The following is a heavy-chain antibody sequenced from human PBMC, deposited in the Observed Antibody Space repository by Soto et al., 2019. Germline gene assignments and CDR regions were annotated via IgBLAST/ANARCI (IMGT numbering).Heavy chain of an antibody. CDR1: GFTFSDYY. J-gene: IGHJ6*03. Sequence: GGSLRLSCAASGFTFSDYYMSWIRQAPGKGLEWVSYISSSGSTIYYADSVKGRFTISRDNAKNSLYLQMNSLRAEDTAVYYCARARGAYYYYYYYMDVWGKGTTVTVSS. V-gene: IGHV3-11*01. CDR2: ISSSGSTI. CDR3: ARARGAYYYYYYYMDV.